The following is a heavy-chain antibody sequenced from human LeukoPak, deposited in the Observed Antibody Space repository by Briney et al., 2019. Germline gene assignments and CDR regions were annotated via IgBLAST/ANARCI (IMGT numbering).Heavy chain of an antibody. CDR3: AKMVSHYYGMNV. V-gene: IGHV3-23*01. CDR2: ISGSGAGT. D-gene: IGHD2-21*01. J-gene: IGHJ6*02. Sequence: GGSLRLSCAVSGFTFSSYWMSWVRQAPGKGLEWVSSISGSGAGTYYANSVKGRFTISRDNSKNTLYVQMNSLRAEDTAVYYCAKMVSHYYGMNVWGQGTTVTVSS. CDR1: GFTFSSYW.